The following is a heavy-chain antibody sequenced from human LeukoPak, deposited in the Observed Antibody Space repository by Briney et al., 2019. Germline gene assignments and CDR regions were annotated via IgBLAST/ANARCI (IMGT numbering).Heavy chain of an antibody. CDR3: ASTGQWPHYYYMDV. CDR1: GYSFTSYW. CDR2: IYPGDSDT. Sequence: GQSLKISCKDSGYSFTSYWIGWVRQMPGKGLGWIGIIYPGDSDTRYTPSFQGQVTISADKSISTAYLQCSSLKSSHTPMYYSASTGQWPHYYYMDVWGKGTTVTVSS. D-gene: IGHD2-8*02. J-gene: IGHJ6*03. V-gene: IGHV5-51*01.